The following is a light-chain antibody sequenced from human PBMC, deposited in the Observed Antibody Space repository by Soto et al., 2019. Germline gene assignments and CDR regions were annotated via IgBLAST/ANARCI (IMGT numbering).Light chain of an antibody. CDR3: QQNDNLPYT. Sequence: DIQMTQSPSSLSASVGDRVTIICQASQDISNYLNWYQQKPGKAPKLLIYDAFNLKIGVPSRFSGSGSGTAFTLTISSLQPEDIATYYCQQNDNLPYTFGQGTRLEIK. J-gene: IGKJ2*01. CDR2: DAF. CDR1: QDISNY. V-gene: IGKV1-33*01.